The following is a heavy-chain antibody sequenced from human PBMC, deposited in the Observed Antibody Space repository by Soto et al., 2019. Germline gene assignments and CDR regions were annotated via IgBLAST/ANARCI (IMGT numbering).Heavy chain of an antibody. CDR3: ARHQTTVNTFDY. CDR1: GGSFNSNY. Sequence: SETLSLTCAVSGGSFNSNYWTWVRQPPGKGLEWIGEINHDGNTNYNSSLKSRVTISVDTSKNQFSLKLTSVTAADTAVYYCARHQTTVNTFDYWGQGTLVTVS. D-gene: IGHD4-17*01. V-gene: IGHV4-34*01. J-gene: IGHJ4*02. CDR2: INHDGNT.